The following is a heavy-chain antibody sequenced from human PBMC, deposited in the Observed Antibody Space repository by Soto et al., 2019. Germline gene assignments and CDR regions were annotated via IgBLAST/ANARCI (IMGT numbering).Heavy chain of an antibody. Sequence: QVQLVQSGAEVKKPGASVKVSCKASGYTFVDYGITWVRQAPGQGLEWMGWMSAYYGSTDYAQKFQGRLTLTRDTSTSTAYMELRSLRPDDTAVYYCTREVELHRVIANGYWGQGTLVSVSS. CDR3: TREVELHRVIANGY. V-gene: IGHV1-18*01. CDR1: GYTFVDYG. CDR2: MSAYYGST. D-gene: IGHD3-16*02. J-gene: IGHJ4*02.